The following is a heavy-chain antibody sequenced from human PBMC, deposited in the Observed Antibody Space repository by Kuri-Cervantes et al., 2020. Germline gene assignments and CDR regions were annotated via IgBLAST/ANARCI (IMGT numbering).Heavy chain of an antibody. CDR2: INPNSGGT. CDR3: ARDLWRARDYYDSSAKGHFDY. J-gene: IGHJ4*02. V-gene: IGHV1-2*02. D-gene: IGHD3-22*01. Sequence: ASVKVSCKASGYTFTTYAFSWVRQAPGQGLEWMGWINPNSGGTNYAQKFQGRVTMTRDTSISTAYMELGRLRSDDTAVYYCARDLWRARDYYDSSAKGHFDYWAREPWSPSPQ. CDR1: GYTFTTYA.